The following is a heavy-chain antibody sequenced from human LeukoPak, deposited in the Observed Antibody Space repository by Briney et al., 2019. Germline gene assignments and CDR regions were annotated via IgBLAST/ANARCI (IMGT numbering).Heavy chain of an antibody. J-gene: IGHJ4*02. CDR2: IYYSGTT. Sequence: PSETLSLSCTVSGGSISNYYWNWPRQPPGKGLEWIGYIYYSGTTNYNPSLKSRVTISLGMSKNQFSLKLSSVTAADTAVYYCARLPMAVTPHVDYWGQGTLVTVSS. V-gene: IGHV4-59*01. D-gene: IGHD2-21*02. CDR3: ARLPMAVTPHVDY. CDR1: GGSISNYY.